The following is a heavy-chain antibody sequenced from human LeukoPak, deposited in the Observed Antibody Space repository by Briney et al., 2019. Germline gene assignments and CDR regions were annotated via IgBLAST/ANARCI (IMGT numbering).Heavy chain of an antibody. V-gene: IGHV1-18*01. CDR1: GYTFTNYG. CDR2: ISPYNGNT. Sequence: ASVKVSCKASGYTFTNYGIAWVRQAPGQGLEWMGWISPYNGNTDYAQKLQGRVTMIRDTSISTAYMELSRLRSDDTAVYYCARGGVAAVYKHGDNWFDPWGQGTLVTVSS. J-gene: IGHJ5*02. CDR3: ARGGVAAVYKHGDNWFDP. D-gene: IGHD6-13*01.